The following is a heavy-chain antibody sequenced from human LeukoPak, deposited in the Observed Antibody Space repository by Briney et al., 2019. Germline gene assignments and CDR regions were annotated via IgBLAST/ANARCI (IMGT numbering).Heavy chain of an antibody. CDR1: GYTLTELS. D-gene: IGHD3-3*01. Sequence: ASVKVSCKVSGYTLTELSMHWVRQAPGKGLEWMGGFDPEDGETIYAQKFQGRVTMTEDTSTDTAYMELSSLRSEDTAVYYCATRENYDFWSGYYSFDYWGQGTLVTVSS. CDR3: ATRENYDFWSGYYSFDY. J-gene: IGHJ4*02. V-gene: IGHV1-24*01. CDR2: FDPEDGET.